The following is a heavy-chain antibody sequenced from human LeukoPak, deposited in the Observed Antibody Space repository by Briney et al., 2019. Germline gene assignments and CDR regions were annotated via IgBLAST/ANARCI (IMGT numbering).Heavy chain of an antibody. Sequence: SETLSRTCTVSGGSISIYYWSWIRQPPGKGLEGIGYISYSGSTNYNPSLKSRVTISVDTSKNQLSLKLSSVTASDTAVYYCARRPLRGPFDYWGQGTLVTVSS. J-gene: IGHJ4*02. D-gene: IGHD4-17*01. CDR1: GGSISIYY. CDR2: ISYSGST. V-gene: IGHV4-59*08. CDR3: ARRPLRGPFDY.